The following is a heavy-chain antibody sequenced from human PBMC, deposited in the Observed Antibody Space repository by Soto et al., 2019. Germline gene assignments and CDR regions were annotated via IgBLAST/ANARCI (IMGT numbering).Heavy chain of an antibody. Sequence: GGSLRLSCAASGFNFSGSVIHWVRQASGKGLEWVGRIRSKAYNYATAYAASVEGRFTVSRDDSKNTAYLQMNSLKSDDTAVYYCSRLVVWGQGSLVTVSS. V-gene: IGHV3-73*01. J-gene: IGHJ4*02. CDR2: IRSKAYNYAT. CDR1: GFNFSGSV. D-gene: IGHD2-15*01. CDR3: SRLVV.